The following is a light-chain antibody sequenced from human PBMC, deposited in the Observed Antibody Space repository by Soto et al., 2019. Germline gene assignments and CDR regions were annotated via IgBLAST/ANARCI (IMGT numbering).Light chain of an antibody. CDR3: QQHGSSPIT. CDR1: QSVSLS. CDR2: DAS. J-gene: IGKJ5*01. Sequence: EIVLTQSPATLSVSLGDSATLSCRAGQSVSLSLAWYQMRPGQPPRLLIYDASNRATGFPARFSGSGSGTDFTLTISSLEPEDFAVYYCQQHGSSPITFGQGTRLEI. V-gene: IGKV3D-11*03.